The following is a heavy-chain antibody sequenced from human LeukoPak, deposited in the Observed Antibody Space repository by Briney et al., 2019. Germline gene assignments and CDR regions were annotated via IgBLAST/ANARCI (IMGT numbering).Heavy chain of an antibody. Sequence: PSETLSLTCAVYGGSFSGYYWSWIRQPPGKGLEWIGEINHSGSTNYNPSLKSRVTISVDTSKNQFSLKLSSVTAADTVVYYCAGSGKVFDYWGQGTLVTVSS. V-gene: IGHV4-34*01. J-gene: IGHJ4*02. CDR3: AGSGKVFDY. D-gene: IGHD3-10*01. CDR1: GGSFSGYY. CDR2: INHSGST.